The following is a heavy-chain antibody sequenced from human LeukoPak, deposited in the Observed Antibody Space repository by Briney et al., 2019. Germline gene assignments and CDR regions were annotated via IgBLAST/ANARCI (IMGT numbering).Heavy chain of an antibody. V-gene: IGHV1-18*01. CDR2: ISTYNGNT. CDR3: ARSGYCTATSCYEGWFDP. Sequence: ASVKVSCKASGYTFTTYGITWVRQAPGQGLEWMEWISTYNGNTNYAQNLQGRVTMTTDTSTSTAYMVLRSLRSDDTAVYYCARSGYCTATSCYEGWFDPWGQGTLVTVSS. J-gene: IGHJ5*02. CDR1: GYTFTTYG. D-gene: IGHD2-2*01.